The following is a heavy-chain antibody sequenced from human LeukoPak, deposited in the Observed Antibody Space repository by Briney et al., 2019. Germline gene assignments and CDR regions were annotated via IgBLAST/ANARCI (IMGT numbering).Heavy chain of an antibody. Sequence: PGGSLRLSCAASGFTFSSYGMHWVRQAPGKGLEWVAVIWYDGSNKYYADSVKGRFTISRDNSKNTLYLQMNSLRAEDAAVYYCAKDRRSGSYYFQHWGQGTLVTVSS. D-gene: IGHD1-26*01. CDR2: IWYDGSNK. CDR1: GFTFSSYG. CDR3: AKDRRSGSYYFQH. J-gene: IGHJ1*01. V-gene: IGHV3-33*06.